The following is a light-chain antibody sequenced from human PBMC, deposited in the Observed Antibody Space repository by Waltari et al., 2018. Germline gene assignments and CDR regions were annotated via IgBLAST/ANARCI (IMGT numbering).Light chain of an antibody. CDR2: DVR. CDR1: SSDVGGYNY. Sequence: QSALTQPASVSGSPGQSITISCTGTSSDVGGYNYVSWYQKHPGKAPKASIHDVRNRPARVSNRFSGSKSGNTASLTISGLQAEDEADYYCSSYTSSSTVVFGGGTKLTVL. CDR3: SSYTSSSTVV. V-gene: IGLV2-14*03. J-gene: IGLJ2*01.